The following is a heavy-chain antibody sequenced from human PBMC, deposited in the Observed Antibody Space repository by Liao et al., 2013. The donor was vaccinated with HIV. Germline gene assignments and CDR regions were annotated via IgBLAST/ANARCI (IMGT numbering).Heavy chain of an antibody. V-gene: IGHV4-34*11. CDR1: GVSFSDYY. CDR2: IYYSGST. D-gene: IGHD4-17*01. J-gene: IGHJ5*02. Sequence: QVQLQQWGAGLLKPSETLSLTCAVYGVSFSDYYWSWIRQPPGKGLEWIGYIYYSGSTNYNPSLKSRVTISVDTSKNQFSLKLSSVTAADTAVYYCARGHTAPWGQGTLVTVSS. CDR3: ARGHTAP.